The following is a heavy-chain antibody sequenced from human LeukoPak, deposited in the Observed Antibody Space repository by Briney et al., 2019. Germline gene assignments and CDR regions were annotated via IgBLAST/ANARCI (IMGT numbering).Heavy chain of an antibody. CDR1: GYTFTSYY. Sequence: ASVKVSCKAPGYTFTSYYMHWVGQAPGQGLEGMGIINPSGGSRSYAQKFQGRVTMTRDTSTSTVYMELSSLRSEDTAVYYCARAGGSFDAFDIWGQGTMVTVSS. CDR3: ARAGGSFDAFDI. J-gene: IGHJ3*02. CDR2: INPSGGSR. V-gene: IGHV1-46*01. D-gene: IGHD2-15*01.